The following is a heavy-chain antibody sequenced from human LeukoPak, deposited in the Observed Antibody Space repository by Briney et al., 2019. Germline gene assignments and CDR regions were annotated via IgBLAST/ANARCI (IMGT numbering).Heavy chain of an antibody. V-gene: IGHV3-48*03. Sequence: PGGSLRLSCAASGFTFSNYEMNWVRQAPGKGLEWVSYISSSGSTIYYADSVKGRFTISRDNSKNTLYLQMNSLRAEDTAVYYCAKYVDYFDYWGQGTLVTVSS. CDR1: GFTFSNYE. J-gene: IGHJ4*02. CDR3: AKYVDYFDY. D-gene: IGHD3-16*01. CDR2: ISSSGSTI.